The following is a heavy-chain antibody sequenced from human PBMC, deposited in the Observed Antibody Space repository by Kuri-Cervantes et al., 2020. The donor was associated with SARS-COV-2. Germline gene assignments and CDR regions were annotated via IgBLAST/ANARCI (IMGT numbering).Heavy chain of an antibody. Sequence: GGSLRLSCVASGFSFSDHYMHWVRQAPGKGLEWVAVTTDDGTNKYYADSVKGRFTISRDNSKNTLYLQMNSLRTEDTAVYYCARGFELLRDFDLWGRGTLVTVSS. CDR2: TTDDGTNK. J-gene: IGHJ2*01. CDR1: GFSFSDHY. CDR3: ARGFELLRDFDL. V-gene: IGHV3-30-3*01. D-gene: IGHD1-7*01.